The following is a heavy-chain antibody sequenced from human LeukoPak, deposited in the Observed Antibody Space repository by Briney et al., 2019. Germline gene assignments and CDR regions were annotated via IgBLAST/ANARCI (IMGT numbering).Heavy chain of an antibody. CDR1: GFTFSSYG. CDR2: ISGSGGST. V-gene: IGHV3-23*01. Sequence: PGGSLRLSCAASGFTFSSYGMSWVRQAPGKGLEWVSAISGSGGSTYYADSVKGRFTISRDNSKNTLYLQMNSLRAEDTAVYYCAKDISGSYSVGPYYFDYWGQGTLVTVSS. D-gene: IGHD1-26*01. J-gene: IGHJ4*02. CDR3: AKDISGSYSVGPYYFDY.